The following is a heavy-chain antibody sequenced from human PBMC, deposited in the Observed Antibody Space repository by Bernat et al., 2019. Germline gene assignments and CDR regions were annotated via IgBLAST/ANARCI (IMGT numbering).Heavy chain of an antibody. Sequence: EVQLVESGGGLVQPGGSLRLSCVASGFTFSSYSMNWVRQAPGKGLEWVSYISSSSSTIYYADSVKGRFTISRDNAKNSLYLQMNSLRAEDTAVYYCAIAAAGQYYYGMDVWGQGTTVTVSS. CDR3: AIAAAGQYYYGMDV. CDR2: ISSSSSTI. V-gene: IGHV3-48*01. J-gene: IGHJ6*02. CDR1: GFTFSSYS. D-gene: IGHD6-13*01.